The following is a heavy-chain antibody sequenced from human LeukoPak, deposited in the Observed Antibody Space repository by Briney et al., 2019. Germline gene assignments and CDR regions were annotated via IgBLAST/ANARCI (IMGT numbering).Heavy chain of an antibody. CDR2: INHSGST. Sequence: SETLSLTCAVYGGSFSGYYWSWTRQPPGKGLEWIGEINHSGSTNYNPSLKSRVTISVDTSKNQFSLKLSSVTAADTAVYYCARGHYYDSSGYYYYFDYWGQGTLVTVSS. CDR3: ARGHYYDSSGYYYYFDY. D-gene: IGHD3-22*01. J-gene: IGHJ4*02. V-gene: IGHV4-34*01. CDR1: GGSFSGYY.